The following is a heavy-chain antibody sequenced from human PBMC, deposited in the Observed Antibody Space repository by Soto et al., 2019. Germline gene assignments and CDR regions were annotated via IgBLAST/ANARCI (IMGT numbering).Heavy chain of an antibody. CDR1: GFTFSSYA. CDR2: ISYDGSNK. CDR3: ARDRRTGSYYYGMEV. V-gene: IGHV3-30-3*01. D-gene: IGHD2-15*01. Sequence: SLRLSCAASGFTFSSYAMHWVRQAPGKGLEWVAVISYDGSNKYYADSVKGRFTISRDNSKNTLYLQMNSLRAEDTAVYYCARDRRTGSYYYGMEVWGQGTTVTVSS. J-gene: IGHJ6*02.